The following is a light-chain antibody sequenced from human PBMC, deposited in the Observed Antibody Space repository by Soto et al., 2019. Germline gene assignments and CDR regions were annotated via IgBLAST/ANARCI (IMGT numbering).Light chain of an antibody. CDR1: QSVSSSY. J-gene: IGKJ2*01. CDR3: QQYGSSLVYT. Sequence: EIVLTQSPGTLSLSPGERATLSCRASQSVSSSYLAWYQQKPGQARRLLIYGASSRATGIPDRFSGSGSGTDFTLTIRSLEPEDFAVYYCQQYGSSLVYTFGQATKLEIK. V-gene: IGKV3-20*01. CDR2: GAS.